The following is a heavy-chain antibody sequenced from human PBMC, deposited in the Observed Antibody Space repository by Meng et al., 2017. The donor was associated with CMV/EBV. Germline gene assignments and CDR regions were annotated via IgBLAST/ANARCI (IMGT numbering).Heavy chain of an antibody. Sequence: GESLKISCAASGFTFSSYEMNWVRQAPGKGLEWVPYISSSGSTIYYADSVKGRFTISRDNAKNSLYLQMNSLRAEDTDVYYCARGRRGCSSTSCYKYFDYWGQGTLVTVSS. CDR2: ISSSGSTI. CDR3: ARGRRGCSSTSCYKYFDY. D-gene: IGHD2-2*02. J-gene: IGHJ4*02. CDR1: GFTFSSYE. V-gene: IGHV3-48*03.